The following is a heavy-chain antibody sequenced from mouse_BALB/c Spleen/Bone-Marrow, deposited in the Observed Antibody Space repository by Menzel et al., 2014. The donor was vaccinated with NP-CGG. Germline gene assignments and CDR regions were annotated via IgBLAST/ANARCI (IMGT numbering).Heavy chain of an antibody. Sequence: EVQVVESGGGLVQPGGSLRLSCATSGFTFTDYYMSWVRQPPGKALEWLGFIRNKANGYTTEYSASVKGRFTISRDNSQSILYLQMNTLRAEDSATYYCARDIGLRLRFAYWGQGTLDTVSA. D-gene: IGHD1-2*01. V-gene: IGHV7-3*02. CDR3: ARDIGLRLRFAY. J-gene: IGHJ3*01. CDR2: IRNKANGYTT. CDR1: GFTFTDYY.